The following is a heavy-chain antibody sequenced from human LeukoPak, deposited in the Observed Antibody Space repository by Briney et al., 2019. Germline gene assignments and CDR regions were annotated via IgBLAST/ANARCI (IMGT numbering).Heavy chain of an antibody. CDR1: GFTFDDYA. CDR2: ISWNSGSI. V-gene: IGHV3-9*01. D-gene: IGHD3-10*01. J-gene: IGHJ3*02. CDR3: AKDMVRGVMPDAFDI. Sequence: GGSLRLSCAASGFTFDDYAMHWVRQAPGKGLEWVSGISWNSGSIGYADSVKGRFTISRDNAKNSQYLQMNSLRAEDTALYYCAKDMVRGVMPDAFDIWGQGTMVTVSS.